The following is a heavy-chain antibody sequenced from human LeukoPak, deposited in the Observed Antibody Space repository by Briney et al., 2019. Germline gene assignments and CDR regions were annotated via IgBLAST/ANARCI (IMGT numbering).Heavy chain of an antibody. Sequence: SETLSLTCTVSGGSISSSSYYWGWIRQPPGTGLEWIGSIYYSGSTYYNPSLKSRVTISVDTSKNQFSLKLSSVTAADTAVYYCARERDDYGDYGANWFDPWGQGTLVTVSS. CDR2: IYYSGST. D-gene: IGHD4-17*01. CDR3: ARERDDYGDYGANWFDP. J-gene: IGHJ5*02. V-gene: IGHV4-39*07. CDR1: GGSISSSSYY.